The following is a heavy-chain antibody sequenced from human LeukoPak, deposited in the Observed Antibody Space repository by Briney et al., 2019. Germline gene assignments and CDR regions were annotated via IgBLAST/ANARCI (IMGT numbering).Heavy chain of an antibody. D-gene: IGHD5-12*01. CDR2: ISWNSGSI. CDR1: GFTFDDYA. V-gene: IGHV3-9*01. CDR3: ARALGAYASF. Sequence: PGRSLRLSCAASGFTFDDYAMHWVRQAPGKGLEWVSGISWNSGSIGYADSVKGRFTISRDNAKNSLYLQMNSLRAEDTALYYCARALGAYASFWGQGTLVTVSS. J-gene: IGHJ4*02.